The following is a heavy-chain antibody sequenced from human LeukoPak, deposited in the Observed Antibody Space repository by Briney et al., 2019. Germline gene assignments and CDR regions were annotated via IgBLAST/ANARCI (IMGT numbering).Heavy chain of an antibody. J-gene: IGHJ4*02. CDR1: GFTFDDYA. CDR2: ISWNSGSI. Sequence: GRSLRLSCAASGFTFDDYAMHWVRQAPGKGLEWVSGISWNSGSIGYADSVKGRFTISRDNAKNSLYLQMNSLRAKDMALYYCAKVARSYSSSWIFDYWGQGTLVTVSS. CDR3: AKVARSYSSSWIFDY. V-gene: IGHV3-9*03. D-gene: IGHD6-13*01.